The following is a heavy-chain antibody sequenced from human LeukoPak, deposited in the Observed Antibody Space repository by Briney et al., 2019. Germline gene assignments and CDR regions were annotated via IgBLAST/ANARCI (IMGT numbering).Heavy chain of an antibody. CDR3: ARHNDYGDYYYGMDV. CDR2: IYTSGNT. CDR1: GGSISSYY. J-gene: IGHJ6*02. D-gene: IGHD4-17*01. V-gene: IGHV4-4*07. Sequence: PSETLSLTCTVSGGSISSYYWSWIRQPAGKGLEWIGRIYTSGNTNYNPSLKSRVTISVDTSKNQFSLKLSSVTAADTAVYYCARHNDYGDYYYGMDVWGQGTTVTVSS.